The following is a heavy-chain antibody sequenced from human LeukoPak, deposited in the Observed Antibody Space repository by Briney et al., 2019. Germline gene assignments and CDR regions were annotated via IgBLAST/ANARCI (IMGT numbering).Heavy chain of an antibody. V-gene: IGHV4-30-2*01. J-gene: IGHJ3*02. CDR3: ARAREGSPDAFDI. Sequence: SQTLSLTCTVSGGSISSGGYYWSWIRQPPGKGLEWIGYIYHSGSTYYNPSLKSRVTISVDRSKNQFSLKLTSVTAADTAIYYCARAREGSPDAFDIWGQGTVVTVSS. CDR2: IYHSGST. CDR1: GGSISSGGYY.